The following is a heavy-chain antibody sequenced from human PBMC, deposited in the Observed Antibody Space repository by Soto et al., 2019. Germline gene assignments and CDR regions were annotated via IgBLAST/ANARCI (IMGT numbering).Heavy chain of an antibody. D-gene: IGHD3-3*01. CDR1: GGSISRGGYF. V-gene: IGHV4-31*03. CDR3: ARVTTLFGVVIESFDY. J-gene: IGHJ4*02. CDR2: IYYTGST. Sequence: SETLSLTCTVSGGSISRGGYFWSWIRQRPGKGLEWIGHIYYTGSTFYSPSLKSRVVISRDTSKNQFFLKLSSVTVADTAVYYCARVTTLFGVVIESFDYWGQGALVTVSS.